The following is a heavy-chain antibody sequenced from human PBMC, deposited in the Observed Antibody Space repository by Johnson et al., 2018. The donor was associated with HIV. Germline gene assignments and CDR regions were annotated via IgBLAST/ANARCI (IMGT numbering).Heavy chain of an antibody. D-gene: IGHD6-6*01. CDR1: GFTFSSFG. CDR2: INWNSGTI. CDR3: AKGEGIATRIDHAVDI. V-gene: IGHV3-NL1*01. Sequence: QVQLVESGGGVVQPGRSLRLSCAASGFTFSSFGMHWVRQAPGKGLEWVSSINWNSGTIAYADSVMGRFTITRDNAENTMYLQMNSLRAEDTAVYYCAKGEGIATRIDHAVDIWRRGAMVTVSS. J-gene: IGHJ3*02.